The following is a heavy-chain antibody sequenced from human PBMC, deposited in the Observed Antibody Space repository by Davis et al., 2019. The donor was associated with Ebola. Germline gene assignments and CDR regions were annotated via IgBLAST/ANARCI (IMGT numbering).Heavy chain of an antibody. Sequence: AASVTVSCKASGYTFTRYGISWVRQAPGQGLEWMGWISAYNGNTNYAQNLQGRVTMTTDTSTSTAYMEVRSLRYDDTAVYYCARAVTMVLPSGWFDPWGQGTLATVSS. CDR2: ISAYNGNT. CDR1: GYTFTRYG. D-gene: IGHD3-10*01. V-gene: IGHV1-18*01. CDR3: ARAVTMVLPSGWFDP. J-gene: IGHJ5*02.